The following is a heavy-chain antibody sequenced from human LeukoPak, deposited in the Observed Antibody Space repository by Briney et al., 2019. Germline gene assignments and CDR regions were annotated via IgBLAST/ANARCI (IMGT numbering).Heavy chain of an antibody. CDR2: IKSKTDGGTT. CDR1: GFTFSNAW. CDR3: TTRTVLLWFGEDSYDY. D-gene: IGHD3-10*01. J-gene: IGHJ4*02. V-gene: IGHV3-15*01. Sequence: PGGSLRLSCAASGFTFSNAWMSWVRQAPGKGLEWVGRIKSKTDGGTTDYAAPVKGRFTISRDDSKNTLYLQMNSPKTEDTAVYYCTTRTVLLWFGEDSYDYWGQGTLVTVSS.